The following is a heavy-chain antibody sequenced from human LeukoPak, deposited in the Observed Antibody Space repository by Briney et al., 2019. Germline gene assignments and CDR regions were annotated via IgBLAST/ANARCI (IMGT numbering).Heavy chain of an antibody. CDR2: MNPNSGNT. CDR1: GYTFTSYD. D-gene: IGHD6-19*01. J-gene: IGHJ4*02. Sequence: ASVKVSCKASGYTFTSYDINWVRQATGQGLEWMGWMNPNSGNTGYAQKFQGRVTITRNTSISTAYMELSSLRSEDTAVYYCAGGREQWLDFDYWGQGTLVTVSS. CDR3: AGGREQWLDFDY. V-gene: IGHV1-8*03.